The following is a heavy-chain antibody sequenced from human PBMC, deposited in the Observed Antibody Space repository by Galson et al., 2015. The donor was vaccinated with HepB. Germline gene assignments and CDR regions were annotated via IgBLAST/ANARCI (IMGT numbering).Heavy chain of an antibody. D-gene: IGHD2-21*02. CDR1: GGTFSSYA. CDR3: ARGAGGYCGGDCGAFDI. CDR2: IIPIFGTA. Sequence: SVKVSCKASGGTFSSYAISWVRQAPGQGLEWMGGIIPIFGTANYAQKFQGRVTITADESTSTAYMELSSLRSEDTAVYYCARGAGGYCGGDCGAFDIWGQGTMVTVSS. J-gene: IGHJ3*02. V-gene: IGHV1-69*13.